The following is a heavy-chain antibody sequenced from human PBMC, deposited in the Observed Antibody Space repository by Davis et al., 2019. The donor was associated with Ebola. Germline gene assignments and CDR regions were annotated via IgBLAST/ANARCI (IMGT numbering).Heavy chain of an antibody. V-gene: IGHV4-59*01. CDR2: IYYSGST. J-gene: IGHJ4*02. CDR1: GGSISSYY. CDR3: ARGWRYYDSSGYYYGFDY. Sequence: SETLSLTCTVSGGSISSYYWSWIRQPPEKGLEWIGYIYYSGSTNYNPSLKSRVTISVDTSKNQFSLKLSSVTAADTAVYYCARGWRYYDSSGYYYGFDYWGQGTLVTVSS. D-gene: IGHD3-22*01.